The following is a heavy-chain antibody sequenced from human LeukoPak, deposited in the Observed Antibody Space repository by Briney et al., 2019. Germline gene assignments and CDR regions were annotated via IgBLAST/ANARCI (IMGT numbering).Heavy chain of an antibody. D-gene: IGHD6-13*01. CDR3: ARGGGMRSWYDFDY. Sequence: PGGSLRLSCAASGFTFSSYSMNWVRQAPGKGLEWVSSISSSSSYIYYADSVKGRFTISRDNAKNSLYLQMDSLRGEDTAVYYCARGGGMRSWYDFDYWGQGTLVTVSS. CDR2: ISSSSSYI. CDR1: GFTFSSYS. J-gene: IGHJ4*02. V-gene: IGHV3-21*01.